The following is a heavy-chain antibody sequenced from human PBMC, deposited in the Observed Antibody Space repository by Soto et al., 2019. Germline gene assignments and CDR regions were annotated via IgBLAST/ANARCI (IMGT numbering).Heavy chain of an antibody. D-gene: IGHD5-18*01. Sequence: PGGSLRLSCAASGCTLSNYAMSWVRQAPGKGPEWVANIKQDGSEKYYVDSVKGRFTISRDNAKNSLYLQMNSLRAEDTAVYYCARDPWEYSYGSIVGYWGQGTLVTVSS. CDR1: GCTLSNYA. CDR3: ARDPWEYSYGSIVGY. J-gene: IGHJ4*02. CDR2: IKQDGSEK. V-gene: IGHV3-7*05.